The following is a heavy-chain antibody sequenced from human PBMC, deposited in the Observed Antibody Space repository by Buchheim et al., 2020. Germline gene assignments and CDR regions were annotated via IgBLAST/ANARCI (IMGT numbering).Heavy chain of an antibody. Sequence: EVQLVESGGGLVQPGGSLKLSCAASGFTFSGSAMHWVRQASGKGLEWVGRIRSKANSYATAYAASVKGRFTISRDDSKNTAYLQMNSLKTEDTAVYYCTRPGYYDSSGYLLDYWGQGTL. CDR3: TRPGYYDSSGYLLDY. CDR1: GFTFSGSA. D-gene: IGHD3-22*01. J-gene: IGHJ4*02. V-gene: IGHV3-73*01. CDR2: IRSKANSYAT.